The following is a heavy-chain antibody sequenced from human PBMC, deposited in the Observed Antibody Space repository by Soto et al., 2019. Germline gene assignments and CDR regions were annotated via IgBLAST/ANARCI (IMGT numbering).Heavy chain of an antibody. V-gene: IGHV1-69*06. CDR2: TFPMFGKA. Sequence: SVKVSCKASGGTFSSYAISWVRQAPGQGLEWMGGTFPMFGKANYAQKFQGRVTISADKSTSTAYMELSSLRSEDTAVYYCATVDISTWIDGMDVCGQGTTVTVSS. J-gene: IGHJ6*02. D-gene: IGHD2-2*01. CDR3: ATVDISTWIDGMDV. CDR1: GGTFSSYA.